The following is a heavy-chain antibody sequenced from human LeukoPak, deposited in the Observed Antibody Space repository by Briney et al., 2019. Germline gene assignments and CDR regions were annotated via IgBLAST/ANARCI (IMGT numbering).Heavy chain of an antibody. CDR2: IYPGDSDT. Sequence: GESLKISCKGSGYSFTSYWIGWVRQMPGKGLEWMGIIYPGDSDTRYSSSFQGQVTISADKSISTAYLQWSSLKASDTAMYYCARLGSSSGIGSDAFDIWGQGTMVTVSS. D-gene: IGHD6-6*01. J-gene: IGHJ3*02. V-gene: IGHV5-51*01. CDR1: GYSFTSYW. CDR3: ARLGSSSGIGSDAFDI.